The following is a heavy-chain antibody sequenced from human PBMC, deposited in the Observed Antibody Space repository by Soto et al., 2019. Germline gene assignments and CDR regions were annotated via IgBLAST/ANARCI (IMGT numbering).Heavy chain of an antibody. J-gene: IGHJ1*01. D-gene: IGHD2-15*01. CDR2: IYFSGVA. Sequence: SETLSLTCTVSGASITDSYWSWIRQPPEKGLEWIGYIYFSGVATYNPSLRSRATMSRDTSKNEFSLKLTSVTAADTAIYYCARGDSDLAVSEAAYWGQGTLVTVS. CDR3: ARGDSDLAVSEAAY. V-gene: IGHV4-59*01. CDR1: GASITDSY.